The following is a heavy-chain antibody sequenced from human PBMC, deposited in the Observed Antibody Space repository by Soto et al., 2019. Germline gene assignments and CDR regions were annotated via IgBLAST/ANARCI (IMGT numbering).Heavy chain of an antibody. V-gene: IGHV4-34*01. CDR3: ARSSMVRGVIIPARRRGGMDV. Sequence: QVQLQQWGAGLLKPSETLSLTCAVYGGSFSGYYWCWIRLPQAQGQGRVGVVNIIGSTNYNPSLKNQVTIAVDTSTNPFSLKLSSVNAADTAVYYCARSSMVRGVIIPARRRGGMDVWGQGPTVTVSS. CDR2: VNIIGST. D-gene: IGHD3-10*01. CDR1: GGSFSGYY. J-gene: IGHJ6*02.